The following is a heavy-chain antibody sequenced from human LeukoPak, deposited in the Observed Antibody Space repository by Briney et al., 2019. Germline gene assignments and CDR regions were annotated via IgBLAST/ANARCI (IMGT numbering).Heavy chain of an antibody. V-gene: IGHV3-30*04. Sequence: GGSLRLSCAASGFTFSSYAMHWLRQAPGKGLEWVAVISYDGSNKYYADSVKGRFTISRDNSKNTLYLQMNSLRAEDTAVYYCAREYTGYDAFWGQGTLVTVSS. D-gene: IGHD5-12*01. CDR3: AREYTGYDAF. CDR2: ISYDGSNK. J-gene: IGHJ4*02. CDR1: GFTFSSYA.